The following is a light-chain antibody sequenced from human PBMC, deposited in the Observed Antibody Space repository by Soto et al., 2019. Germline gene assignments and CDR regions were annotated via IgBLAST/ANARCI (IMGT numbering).Light chain of an antibody. V-gene: IGKV1-39*01. CDR3: QQGSSTPLPYT. Sequence: DIQMTQSPSSLSASVGDRVTITCRASQSISTYLNWYEQKPGRAPKLLIYAASSLQSGVPSRFSGSGYGTDFTLTIDILHPEDFATYYCQQGSSTPLPYTFGQGTKLEIK. CDR2: AAS. CDR1: QSISTY. J-gene: IGKJ2*01.